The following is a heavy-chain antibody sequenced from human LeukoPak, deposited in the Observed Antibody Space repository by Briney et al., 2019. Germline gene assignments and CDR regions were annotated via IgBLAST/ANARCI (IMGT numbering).Heavy chain of an antibody. CDR3: VRSSENYFGP. Sequence: SETLSLTCTVSGGSISGYYWSWIRQPPGKGLEWIGEIYYSGGTKYIPSLKSRVTMSVDTSKNQFSLRLTSVTAADTAIYYCVRSSENYFGPWGQGTLVTVSS. J-gene: IGHJ5*02. V-gene: IGHV4-59*01. CDR1: GGSISGYY. CDR2: IYYSGGT. D-gene: IGHD3-10*01.